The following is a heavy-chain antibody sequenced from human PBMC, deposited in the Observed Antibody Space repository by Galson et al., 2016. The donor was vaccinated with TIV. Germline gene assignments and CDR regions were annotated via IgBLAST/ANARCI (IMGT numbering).Heavy chain of an antibody. CDR2: IDPEDSYT. CDR1: GSNFTNYW. CDR3: ARPHYGDGDY. Sequence: QSGAEVTKPGESLRISCKTSGSNFTNYWIIWVRQMPGRGLEWVGRIDPEDSYTEYSPSFQGHVTISTDKSIGTSYLQWSSLEASDTAIYYCARPHYGDGDYWGLGTLVTVSS. D-gene: IGHD4-17*01. V-gene: IGHV5-10-1*01. J-gene: IGHJ4*02.